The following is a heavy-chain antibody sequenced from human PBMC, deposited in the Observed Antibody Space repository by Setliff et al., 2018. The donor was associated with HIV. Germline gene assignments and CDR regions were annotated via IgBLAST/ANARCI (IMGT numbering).Heavy chain of an antibody. CDR3: ADPPSGY. CDR1: GLIFSDHF. D-gene: IGHD3-10*01. J-gene: IGHJ4*02. CDR2: ILSTGERT. Sequence: GGSLRLSCAASGLIFSDHFMDWVRQAPGEGLEWVSAILSTGERTFYADSVKGRFTISRDNSKNTVYLQMNSLRAEDTAEYYCADPPSGYWGQGTLVTVSS. V-gene: IGHV3-23*01.